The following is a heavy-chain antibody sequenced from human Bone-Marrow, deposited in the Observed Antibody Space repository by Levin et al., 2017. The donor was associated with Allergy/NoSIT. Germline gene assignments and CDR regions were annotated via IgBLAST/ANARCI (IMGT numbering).Heavy chain of an antibody. CDR2: IYYSGST. V-gene: IGHV4-39*01. CDR1: GGSISSSSYY. D-gene: IGHD3-3*01. Sequence: GSLRLSCTVSGGSISSSSYYWGWIRQPPGKGLEWIGSIYYSGSTYYNPSLKSRVTISVDTSENQFSLKLSSVTAADTAVYYCAKSGYYRYNWLDPWGQGTLVTVSS. J-gene: IGHJ5*02. CDR3: AKSGYYRYNWLDP.